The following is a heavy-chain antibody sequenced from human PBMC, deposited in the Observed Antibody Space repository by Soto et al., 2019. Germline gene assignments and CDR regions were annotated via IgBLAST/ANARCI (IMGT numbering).Heavy chain of an antibody. CDR2: IYYSGST. V-gene: IGHV4-39*01. CDR3: ARLYSDSSGYYYGPDFDY. D-gene: IGHD3-22*01. CDR1: GGSISSSSYY. J-gene: IGHJ4*02. Sequence: PSETLSLTCTVSGGSISSSSYYWGWIRQPPGKGLEWIGSIYYSGSTYYNPSLKSRVTISVDTSKNQFSLKLSSVTAADTAVYYCARLYSDSSGYYYGPDFDYWGQGTLVTVSS.